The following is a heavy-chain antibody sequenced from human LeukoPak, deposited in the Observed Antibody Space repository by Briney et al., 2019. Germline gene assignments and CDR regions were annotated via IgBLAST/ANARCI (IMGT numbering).Heavy chain of an antibody. V-gene: IGHV3-30-3*01. Sequence: PGRSLRLSCAASGFTSSSYAMHWVRQAPGKGLEWVAVISYDGSNKYYADSVKGRFTISRDNSKNTLYLQMNSLRAEDTAVYYCARSITIFGVVTDLYYYYGMDVWGQGTTVTVSS. J-gene: IGHJ6*02. CDR3: ARSITIFGVVTDLYYYYGMDV. CDR1: GFTSSSYA. D-gene: IGHD3-3*01. CDR2: ISYDGSNK.